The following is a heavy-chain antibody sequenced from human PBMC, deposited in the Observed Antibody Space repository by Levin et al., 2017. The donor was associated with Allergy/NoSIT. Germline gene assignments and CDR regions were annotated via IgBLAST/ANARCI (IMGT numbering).Heavy chain of an antibody. D-gene: IGHD5-18*01. Sequence: EASVKVSCAASGFTVSSNYMSWVRQAPGKGLEWVSVIYSGGSTYYADSVKGRFTISRDNSKNTLYLQMNSLRAEDTAVYYCAGGCSYGPLRGFDPWGQGTLVTVSA. V-gene: IGHV3-53*01. J-gene: IGHJ5*02. CDR3: AGGCSYGPLRGFDP. CDR2: IYSGGST. CDR1: GFTVSSNY.